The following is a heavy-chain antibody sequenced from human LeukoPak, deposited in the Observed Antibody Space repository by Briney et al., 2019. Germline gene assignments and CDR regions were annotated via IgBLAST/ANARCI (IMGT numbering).Heavy chain of an antibody. CDR3: AKNTDFDSSGLSP. J-gene: IGHJ5*02. V-gene: IGHV3-30*18. D-gene: IGHD3-22*01. Sequence: GGSLRLSCAASGFTFSDYDMHWVRQAPGKGLEWVAVISSDGSNKYYADSVKGRFTISRDTSKNTLYLQMNSLRPDDTAVYYCAKNTDFDSSGLSPWGQGTMVTVSS. CDR1: GFTFSDYD. CDR2: ISSDGSNK.